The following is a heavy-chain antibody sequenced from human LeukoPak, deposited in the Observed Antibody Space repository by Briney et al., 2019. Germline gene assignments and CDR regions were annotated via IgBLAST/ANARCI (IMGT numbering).Heavy chain of an antibody. D-gene: IGHD6-19*01. J-gene: IGHJ4*02. CDR1: GFTFSSFG. CDR2: IRYDGSNK. Sequence: PGGSLRLSCEASGFTFSSFGMHWVRQAPGKGLEWVALIRYDGSNKLYVDSVRGRFTLSRDNSKNTLYLQMNSLRPDDTAIYYCAKDRPEFTSGWFLGGFDYWGQGALVTVSS. V-gene: IGHV3-30*02. CDR3: AKDRPEFTSGWFLGGFDY.